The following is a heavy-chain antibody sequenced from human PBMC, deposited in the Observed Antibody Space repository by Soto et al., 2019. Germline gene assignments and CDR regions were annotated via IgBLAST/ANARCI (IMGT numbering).Heavy chain of an antibody. CDR2: ISYDGSNK. D-gene: IGHD3-3*02. Sequence: QVQLVESGGGVVQPGRSLRLSCAASGFTFSSYGMHWVRQAPGKGLEWVAVISYDGSNKYYADSVKGRFTISRDNSKNTLYLQMNSLRAEDTAVYYCAKDPNQSLFGVVIIGGGDYWGQGTLVTVSS. CDR1: GFTFSSYG. CDR3: AKDPNQSLFGVVIIGGGDY. J-gene: IGHJ4*02. V-gene: IGHV3-30*18.